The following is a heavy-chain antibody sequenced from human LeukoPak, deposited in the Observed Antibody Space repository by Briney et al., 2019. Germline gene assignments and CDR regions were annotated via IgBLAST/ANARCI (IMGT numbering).Heavy chain of an antibody. CDR3: ARELDVWSGYSFGY. CDR1: GGSISSGSYY. J-gene: IGHJ4*02. D-gene: IGHD3-3*01. CDR2: IYTSGST. Sequence: SETLSLTCTVSGGSISSGSYYWSWIRQPAGKGLEWIGRIYTSGSTNYNPSLKSRVTISVDTSKNQFSLKLSSVTAADTAVYYCARELDVWSGYSFGYWGQGTLVTVSS. V-gene: IGHV4-61*02.